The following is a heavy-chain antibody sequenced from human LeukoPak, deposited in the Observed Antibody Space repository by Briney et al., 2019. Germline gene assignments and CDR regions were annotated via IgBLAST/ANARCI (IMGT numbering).Heavy chain of an antibody. CDR3: AKDTVGATFAGAFAI. V-gene: IGHV3-9*03. CDR1: GFTFNDYA. CDR2: ISWSSGSI. D-gene: IGHD1-26*01. J-gene: IGHJ3*02. Sequence: GGSLRLSCGASGFTFNDYAMHWVRQAPGKGREWVSGISWSSGSIGYADSVKGRFTISRDNAKSSLYLQMNSLRAEDMALYYCAKDTVGATFAGAFAIWGRGTMVTVSS.